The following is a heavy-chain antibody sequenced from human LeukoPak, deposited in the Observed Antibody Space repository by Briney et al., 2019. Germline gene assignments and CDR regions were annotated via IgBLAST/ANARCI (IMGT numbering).Heavy chain of an antibody. V-gene: IGHV4-61*02. J-gene: IGHJ6*03. Sequence: RTSETLSLTCTVSGGSISSGSYCGSWIRQPAGKGLEWIGRICTSGSTTYNPSLKSRVTISVDTSKNQFSLKLSSVTAADTAVYYCAIRPRNMIFGGMDVWGKGTTVTVSS. CDR2: ICTSGST. CDR3: AIRPRNMIFGGMDV. D-gene: IGHD3/OR15-3a*01. CDR1: GGSISSGSYC.